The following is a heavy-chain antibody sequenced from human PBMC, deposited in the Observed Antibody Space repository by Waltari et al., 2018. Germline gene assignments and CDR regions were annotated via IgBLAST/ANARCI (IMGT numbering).Heavy chain of an antibody. V-gene: IGHV4-39*01. D-gene: IGHD6-13*01. CDR2: IYNSGIT. CDR1: GDSMRSSSYY. CDR3: ARSRIAADGARTFDH. J-gene: IGHJ4*02. Sequence: QLRLQESGPGLVKPSETLSLTCTVSGDSMRSSSYYWGWIRQPPGKGLEWIGNIYNSGITFYTSSLKNRVTIFVDTSKNQFSLKVRSVTAAVTAVYYCARSRIAADGARTFDHWGQGTLVTVSS.